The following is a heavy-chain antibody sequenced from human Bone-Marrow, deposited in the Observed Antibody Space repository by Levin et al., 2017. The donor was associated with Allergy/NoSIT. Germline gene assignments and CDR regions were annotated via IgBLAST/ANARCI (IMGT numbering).Heavy chain of an antibody. J-gene: IGHJ4*02. CDR2: IYYSGST. Sequence: SETLSLTCTVSGGSISSYYWNWIRQPPGKGLEWIGYIYYSGSTNYNPSLESRVTISVDTSKNQFSLSLSSVTAADTAVYYCARRYGQGSIDYWGQGTLVTVSS. V-gene: IGHV4-59*08. CDR3: ARRYGQGSIDY. CDR1: GGSISSYY. D-gene: IGHD6-13*01.